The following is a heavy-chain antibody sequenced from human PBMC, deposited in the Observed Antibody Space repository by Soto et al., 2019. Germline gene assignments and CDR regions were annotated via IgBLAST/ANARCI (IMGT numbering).Heavy chain of an antibody. D-gene: IGHD2-2*01. V-gene: IGHV4-59*01. CDR1: GGSISSYY. CDR2: IYYSGST. Sequence: PSETLSLTCTVSGGSISSYYWSWIRQPPGKGLEWIGYIYYSGSTNYNPSLKSRVTISVDTSKNQFSLKLSSVTAADTAVYYCARVQLQELEWFDPWGQGTLVNVSS. CDR3: ARVQLQELEWFDP. J-gene: IGHJ5*02.